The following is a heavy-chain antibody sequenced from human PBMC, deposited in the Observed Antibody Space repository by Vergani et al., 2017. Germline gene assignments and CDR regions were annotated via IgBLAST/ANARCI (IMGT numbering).Heavy chain of an antibody. CDR1: GGSFSGYY. J-gene: IGHJ6*03. CDR2: INHSGST. Sequence: QVQLQQWGAGLLKPSENLSLTCAVYGGSFSGYYWSWIRQPPGKGLEWIGEINHSGSTNYNPSLKSRVTISVDTSKNQFSLKLSSVTAADTAVYYCARCGSSSFVGIKNYYYYYMDVWGKGTTVTVSS. CDR3: ARCGSSSFVGIKNYYYYYMDV. D-gene: IGHD6-6*01. V-gene: IGHV4-34*01.